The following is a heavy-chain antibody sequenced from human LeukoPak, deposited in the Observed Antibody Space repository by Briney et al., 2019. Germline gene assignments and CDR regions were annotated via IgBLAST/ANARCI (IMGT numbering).Heavy chain of an antibody. CDR3: AAIPGSYYDY. CDR1: GGSISSYY. Sequence: SETLSLTCTVSGGSISSYYWSWIRQPPGKGLEWIGYIYYSGSTNYNPSLKSRVTISVDTSKNQFSLKLSSVTAADTAVYYCAAIPGSYYDYWGQGTLVTVSS. V-gene: IGHV4-59*01. D-gene: IGHD3-10*01. CDR2: IYYSGST. J-gene: IGHJ4*02.